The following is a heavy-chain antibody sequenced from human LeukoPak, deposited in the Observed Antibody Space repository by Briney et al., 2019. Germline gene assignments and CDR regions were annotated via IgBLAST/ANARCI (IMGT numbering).Heavy chain of an antibody. V-gene: IGHV4-34*01. CDR1: GGSFRAYY. CDR2: INHSGSS. CDR3: APRGDIEHSYVYGKWFDP. Sequence: SETLSLTCAVYGGSFRAYYWTWIRQPPGKGLEWSGEINHSGSSSYNSSLRSRVTISVDTSYKQFSLRLSSVTAADTAVYYCAPRGDIEHSYVYGKWFDPWGQGTRVTVSS. D-gene: IGHD5-18*01. J-gene: IGHJ5*02.